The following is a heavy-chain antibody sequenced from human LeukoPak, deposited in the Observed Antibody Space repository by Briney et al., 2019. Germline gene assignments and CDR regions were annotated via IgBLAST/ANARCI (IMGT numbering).Heavy chain of an antibody. CDR1: GYTFTSYG. V-gene: IGHV1-18*01. Sequence: ASVKVSCKASGYTFTSYGISWVRQAPGQGLEWMGWISAYNGNTNYAQKLQGRVTMTTDTSTSTAYMELRSLRSDDTAVYYCARSWGPPFTYYHMDVWGKGTTVTISS. CDR3: ARSWGPPFTYYHMDV. J-gene: IGHJ6*03. D-gene: IGHD6-13*01. CDR2: ISAYNGNT.